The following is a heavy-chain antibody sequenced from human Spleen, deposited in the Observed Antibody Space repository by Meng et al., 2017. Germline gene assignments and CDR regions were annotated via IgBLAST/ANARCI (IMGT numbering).Heavy chain of an antibody. CDR3: ARRSSEDMTTRTTYSFDP. J-gene: IGHJ5*02. CDR2: IYYSGDT. D-gene: IGHD4-17*01. CDR1: DGSIRSSDW. Sequence: SETLSLTCAVSDGSIRSSDWCSWLRQPPGKGLEWIGEIYYSGDTNYNPSVESRVTISLDRSNNQFSLRLSSVTAAAAAVYYCARRSSEDMTTRTTYSFDPWGQGALVTVSS. V-gene: IGHV4-4*02.